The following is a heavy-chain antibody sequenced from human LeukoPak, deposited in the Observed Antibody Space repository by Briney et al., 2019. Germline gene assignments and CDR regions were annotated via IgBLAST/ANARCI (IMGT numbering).Heavy chain of an antibody. CDR3: ARQSRLRPYWYFDL. J-gene: IGHJ2*01. CDR2: IGTAGDT. V-gene: IGHV3-13*04. Sequence: PGGSLRLSCAASGFTFSSYDRHWVRQATGKGLEWVSAIGTAGDTYYPGSVKGRFTIYRENANNSLYLQMNCLRAGDTAVYYCARQSRLRPYWYFDLWGRGTLVTVSS. D-gene: IGHD2-21*02. CDR1: GFTFSSYD.